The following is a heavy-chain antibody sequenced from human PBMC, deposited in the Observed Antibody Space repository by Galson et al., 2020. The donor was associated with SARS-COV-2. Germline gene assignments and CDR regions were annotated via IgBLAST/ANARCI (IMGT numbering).Heavy chain of an antibody. V-gene: IGHV1-8*01. Sequence: GESLKISCKASGYSFTSYDVHWVRQAPGQGLEWMGWMNPNSGETGFAQKFQDRVTLTRDTSISTAYMELSSLRSEDTAIYFCVREAFGVLITPDYYGLDVWGPGTTVTVSS. J-gene: IGHJ6*02. D-gene: IGHD3-3*01. CDR2: MNPNSGET. CDR3: VREAFGVLITPDYYGLDV. CDR1: GYSFTSYD.